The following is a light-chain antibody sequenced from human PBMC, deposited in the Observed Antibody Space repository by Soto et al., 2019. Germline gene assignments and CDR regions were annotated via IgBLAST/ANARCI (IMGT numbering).Light chain of an antibody. CDR2: EVT. J-gene: IGLJ1*01. V-gene: IGLV2-14*01. CDR1: SNDVGIYNY. CDR3: SSYTSSSVPYV. Sequence: QSALTQPASVSGSPGQSITISCTGTSNDVGIYNYVSWYQQHPGKAPKLMIYEVTNRPSGVSDRFSGSKSDNTASLTISGLQAEDEADYYCSSYTSSSVPYVFGSGTKLTVL.